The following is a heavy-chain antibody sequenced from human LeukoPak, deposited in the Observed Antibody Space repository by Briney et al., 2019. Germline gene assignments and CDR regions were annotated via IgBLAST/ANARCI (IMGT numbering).Heavy chain of an antibody. CDR1: GFTFSSYG. J-gene: IGHJ4*02. Sequence: GGSLRLSCAASGFTFSSYGMHWVRQAPGKGLEWVAFIRYDGSNKYYADSVKGRFTISRDNSKNTLYLQMNSLRAEDTAVYYCAKIYVSTTVNDDYRGQGTLVTVSS. D-gene: IGHD4-17*01. CDR3: AKIYVSTTVNDDY. V-gene: IGHV3-30*02. CDR2: IRYDGSNK.